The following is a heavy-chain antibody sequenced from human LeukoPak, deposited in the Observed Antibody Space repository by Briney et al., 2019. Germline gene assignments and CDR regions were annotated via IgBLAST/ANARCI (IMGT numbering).Heavy chain of an antibody. Sequence: SETLSLTCTVSGGSISSSSYYWGWIRQPPGKGLEWIGSIYYSGSTYYNPSLKSRVTISVDTSKNQFSLKLSSVTAADTAVYYCARGTRDAVDYWGQGTLVTVSS. CDR1: GGSISSSSYY. V-gene: IGHV4-39*01. CDR3: ARGTRDAVDY. D-gene: IGHD1-1*01. CDR2: IYYSGST. J-gene: IGHJ4*02.